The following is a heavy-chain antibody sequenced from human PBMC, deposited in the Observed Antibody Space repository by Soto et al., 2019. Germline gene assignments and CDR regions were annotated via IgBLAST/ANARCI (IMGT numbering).Heavy chain of an antibody. D-gene: IGHD1-26*01. CDR1: GFPISTYG. J-gene: IGHJ4*02. CDR3: ARDLYLRPVGAKYQPRYNFGY. CDR2: IWYDGSNK. Sequence: PGGSKRLSKPTSGFPISTYGMHWVRPAPGKGLEWVAVIWYDGSNKYYADSVKGRFTISRDNSKNTLYLQMNSLRAEDTAVYYCARDLYLRPVGAKYQPRYNFGYWGQGNLVTVSA. V-gene: IGHV3-33*01.